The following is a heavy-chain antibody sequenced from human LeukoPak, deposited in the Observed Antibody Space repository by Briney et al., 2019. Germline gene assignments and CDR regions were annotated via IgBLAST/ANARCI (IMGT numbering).Heavy chain of an antibody. CDR1: GGSVSSGSYY. J-gene: IGHJ4*02. Sequence: PSETLSLTCTVSGGSVSSGSYYWSWIRQPPGKGLEWIGYIYYSGSTNYNPSLKSRVTISVDTSKNQFSLKLSSVTAADTAVYYCARGGLVLVDYWGQGTLVTVSS. V-gene: IGHV4-61*01. CDR2: IYYSGST. CDR3: ARGGLVLVDY. D-gene: IGHD6-19*01.